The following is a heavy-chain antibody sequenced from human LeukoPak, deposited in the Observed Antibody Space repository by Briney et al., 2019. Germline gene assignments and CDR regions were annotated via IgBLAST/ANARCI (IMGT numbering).Heavy chain of an antibody. Sequence: GGSLRLSCAASGFTFSSYEMNWVRQAPGKGLEWVSYISSSGSTIYYADSVKGRFTISRDNAKNSLYLQMNSLRAEDTAVYYCAREGGTWIQLWNWFDPWGQGTLVTVSS. CDR1: GFTFSSYE. V-gene: IGHV3-48*03. CDR2: ISSSGSTI. J-gene: IGHJ5*02. CDR3: AREGGTWIQLWNWFDP. D-gene: IGHD5-18*01.